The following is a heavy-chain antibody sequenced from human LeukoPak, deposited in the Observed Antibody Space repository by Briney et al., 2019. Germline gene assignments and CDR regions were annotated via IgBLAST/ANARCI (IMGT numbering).Heavy chain of an antibody. CDR3: AGLPRYNWNEPLDY. V-gene: IGHV1-2*02. J-gene: IGHJ4*02. CDR2: INPNSGGT. Sequence: ASVKVSCKASGYTFTSYGISWVRQAPGQGLEWMGWINPNSGGTKYAQKFQGRVTMTRDTSINTAYMELSRLTYDDTAVYYCAGLPRYNWNEPLDYWGQGTLVTVSS. D-gene: IGHD1-20*01. CDR1: GYTFTSYG.